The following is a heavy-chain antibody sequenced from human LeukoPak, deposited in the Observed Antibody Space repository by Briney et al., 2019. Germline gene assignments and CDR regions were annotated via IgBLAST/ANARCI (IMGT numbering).Heavy chain of an antibody. D-gene: IGHD6-13*01. CDR3: ARVLSSSSNYFDY. CDR1: GGSFSGYY. J-gene: IGHJ4*02. Sequence: SETLSLTCAVYGGSFSGYYWSWIRQPPGKGLEWIGEINHSGSTNYNPSLKSRVTISVDTCKNQFSLKLSSVTAADTAVYYCARVLSSSSNYFDYWGQGTLVTVSS. V-gene: IGHV4-34*01. CDR2: INHSGST.